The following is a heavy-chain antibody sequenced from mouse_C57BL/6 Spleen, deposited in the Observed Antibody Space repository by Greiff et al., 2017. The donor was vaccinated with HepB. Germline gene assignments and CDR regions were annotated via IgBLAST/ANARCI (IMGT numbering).Heavy chain of an antibody. D-gene: IGHD2-10*02. Sequence: EVQLQESGGGLVQPKGSLKLSCAASGFSFNTYAMNWVRQAPGKGLEWVARIRSKSNNYATYYADSVKDRFTISRDDSESMLYLQMNNLKTEDTAMYYCVRHRLGYAMDYWGQGTSVTVSS. CDR2: IRSKSNNYAT. CDR1: GFSFNTYA. V-gene: IGHV10-1*01. CDR3: VRHRLGYAMDY. J-gene: IGHJ4*01.